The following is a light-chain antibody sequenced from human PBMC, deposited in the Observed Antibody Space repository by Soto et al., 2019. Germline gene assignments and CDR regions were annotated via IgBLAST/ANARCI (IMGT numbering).Light chain of an antibody. Sequence: QSVLSQPRSVSGSPGQSVTISCTGTSTDVGGYNYVSWYQQHPGKVPKLMLYDVSKRPSGVPDRFSGSKSGNTASLTISGLQAEDEADYYCCSYAGGDTLYVFGSGTKVTV. CDR3: CSYAGGDTLYV. J-gene: IGLJ1*01. CDR1: STDVGGYNY. CDR2: DVS. V-gene: IGLV2-11*01.